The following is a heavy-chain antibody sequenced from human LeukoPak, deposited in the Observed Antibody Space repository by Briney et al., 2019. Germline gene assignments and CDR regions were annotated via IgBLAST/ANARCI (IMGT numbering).Heavy chain of an antibody. CDR3: AKDRAYYYYEMDV. Sequence: PGRSLRLSCAASGFTFSNYGMHWVRQAPGKGPEWVADLSYDGSKKYYADSVKGRFPISRDHSKNTLYLQMNSLRAEDTAVYYCAKDRAYYYYEMDVWGQGTTVTVSS. J-gene: IGHJ6*02. V-gene: IGHV3-30*18. CDR2: LSYDGSKK. CDR1: GFTFSNYG.